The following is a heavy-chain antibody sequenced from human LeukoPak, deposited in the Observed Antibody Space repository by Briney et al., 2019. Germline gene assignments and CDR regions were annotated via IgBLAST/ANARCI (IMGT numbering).Heavy chain of an antibody. CDR3: AREELGYCSSTSCQGDFDY. J-gene: IGHJ4*02. Sequence: PSETLSLTCTVSGGSISSSSYYWGWIRQPPGKGLEWIGSIYYSGSTYYNPSLESRVTISVDTSKNQFSLKLSSVTAADTAVYYCAREELGYCSSTSCQGDFDYWGQGTLVTVSS. D-gene: IGHD2-2*01. V-gene: IGHV4-39*02. CDR2: IYYSGST. CDR1: GGSISSSSYY.